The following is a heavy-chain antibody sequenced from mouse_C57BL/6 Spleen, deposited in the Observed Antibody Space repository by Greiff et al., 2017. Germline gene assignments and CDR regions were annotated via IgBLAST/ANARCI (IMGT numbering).Heavy chain of an antibody. CDR3: ARQGGYYEFAY. D-gene: IGHD2-3*01. V-gene: IGHV5-6*01. J-gene: IGHJ3*01. CDR2: ISSGGSYT. CDR1: GFTFSSYG. Sequence: EVHLVESGGDLVKPGGSLKLSCAASGFTFSSYGMSWVRQTPDKRLEWVATISSGGSYTYYPDSVKGRFTISRDNAKNTLYLQMSSLKSEDTAMYYCARQGGYYEFAYWGQGTLVTVSA.